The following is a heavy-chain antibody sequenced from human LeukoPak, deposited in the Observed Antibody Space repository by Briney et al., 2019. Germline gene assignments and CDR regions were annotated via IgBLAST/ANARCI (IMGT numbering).Heavy chain of an antibody. V-gene: IGHV1-46*01. Sequence: ASVKVSCKASGYTFTSYYMHWVRQAPGQGLEWMGIINPSGGSTSYAQKFQGRVTMTRDTSISTAYMELSRLRSDDTAVYYCARDLTRIVVVPAADWGGDAFDIWGQGTMVTVSS. J-gene: IGHJ3*02. CDR2: INPSGGST. D-gene: IGHD2-2*01. CDR3: ARDLTRIVVVPAADWGGDAFDI. CDR1: GYTFTSYY.